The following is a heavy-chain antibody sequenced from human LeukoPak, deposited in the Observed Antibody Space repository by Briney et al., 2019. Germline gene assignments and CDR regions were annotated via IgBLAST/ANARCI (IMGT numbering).Heavy chain of an antibody. J-gene: IGHJ4*02. D-gene: IGHD2-2*01. CDR2: IYYSGST. CDR1: GGSISSSSYY. Sequence: TSETLSLTCTVSGGSISSSSYYWGWIRQPPGKGLEWMGSIYYSGSTYYNPSLKSRVTISVDTSKNQFSLKLSSVTAADTAVYYCARQLGYCSSTSCYADKVDYWGQGTLVTVSS. V-gene: IGHV4-39*01. CDR3: ARQLGYCSSTSCYADKVDY.